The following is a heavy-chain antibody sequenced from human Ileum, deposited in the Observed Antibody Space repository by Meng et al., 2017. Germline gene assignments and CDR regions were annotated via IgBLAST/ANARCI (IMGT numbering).Heavy chain of an antibody. D-gene: IGHD2-15*01. J-gene: IGHJ4*02. CDR3: ARIGFCSGRSCYGFFDY. CDR2: IYSSGGT. V-gene: IGHV4-31*01. CDR1: GDSISSGVYY. Sequence: QMPPAGSGPGLVQPSQTLSLTFTVSGDSISSGVYYWTWIRQHPGKGLEWIGYIYSSGGTYYTPSLKSLVTISLDTSKNQFSLRLSSVTAADTAVYYCARIGFCSGRSCYGFFDYWGQGTLVTVS.